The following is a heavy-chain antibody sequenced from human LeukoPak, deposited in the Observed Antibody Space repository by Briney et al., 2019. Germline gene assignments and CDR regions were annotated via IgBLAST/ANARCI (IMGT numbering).Heavy chain of an antibody. V-gene: IGHV4-39*01. J-gene: IGHJ2*01. CDR2: VYFTGRT. Sequence: SETLSLTCTVSGDSISNRDYYWGWIRRPPGNGLEWIGTVYFTGRTYYNPSLTSRVTMSVDTSKNEFSLNLRSVTAADTAMYYCTRQRGSGHWYFDLWGRCTLVTVSS. CDR3: TRQRGSGHWYFDL. D-gene: IGHD6-19*01. CDR1: GDSISNRDYY.